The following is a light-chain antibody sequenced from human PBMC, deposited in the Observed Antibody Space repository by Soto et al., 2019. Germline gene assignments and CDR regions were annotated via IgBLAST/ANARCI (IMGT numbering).Light chain of an antibody. CDR2: DAS. J-gene: IGKJ4*02. CDR3: QQYDNLPFT. Sequence: DIQMTQSPSSLSASVGDRVTITCQASQYISNYLNWYQQKPGKAPKLLIYDASNLETGVPSRFSGSGSGTDFTFTISSLQPEDIATYYCQQYDNLPFTFGGGTKVDIK. CDR1: QYISNY. V-gene: IGKV1-33*01.